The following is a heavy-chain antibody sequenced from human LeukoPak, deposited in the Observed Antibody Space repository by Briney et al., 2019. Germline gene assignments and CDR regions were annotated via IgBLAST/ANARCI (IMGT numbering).Heavy chain of an antibody. Sequence: LETLSLTCTVSGGSISSYYWSWLRQPPGKGLEWIGYIYYSGSTNYNPPLKSRVPISVATSKNQLSLKLASVPPAHPPVCSFPNVKGAVRLNDRWGQRALVNVSS. V-gene: IGHV4-59*01. CDR2: IYYSGST. CDR3: PNVKGAVRLNDR. D-gene: IGHD1-26*01. CDR1: GGSISSYY. J-gene: IGHJ5*02.